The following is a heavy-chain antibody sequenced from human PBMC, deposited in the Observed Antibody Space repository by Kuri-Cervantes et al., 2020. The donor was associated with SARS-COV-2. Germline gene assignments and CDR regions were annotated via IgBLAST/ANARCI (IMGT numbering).Heavy chain of an antibody. CDR2: IYSGGST. J-gene: IGHJ6*02. V-gene: IGHV3-53*01. Sequence: GGSLRLSCAASGFTVSSNYMSWVRQAPGKGLEWVSVIYSGGSTYYADSVKGRFTISRENSKNTLCLQMNSLRAEDTAVYYCAQDVSSSWPGSNYYGMDVWGLGTMVTVSS. D-gene: IGHD6-13*01. CDR1: GFTVSSNY. CDR3: AQDVSSSWPGSNYYGMDV.